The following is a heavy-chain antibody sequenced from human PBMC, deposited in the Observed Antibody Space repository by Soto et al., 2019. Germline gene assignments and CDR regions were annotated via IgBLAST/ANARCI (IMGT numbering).Heavy chain of an antibody. J-gene: IGHJ4*02. CDR3: ARGGGSGYGDYSGLGD. D-gene: IGHD4-17*01. V-gene: IGHV1-18*01. CDR1: GYTFTSYG. CDR2: ISAYTGNT. Sequence: QVHLVQSGAEVKKPGASVKVSCKASGYTFTSYGITWVRQAPGQGREWMGWISAYTGNTNYAQSLQGRVTMTTDTSTSTAYMELRSLRSDDTAVYYCARGGGSGYGDYSGLGDWGQGSLVTVSS.